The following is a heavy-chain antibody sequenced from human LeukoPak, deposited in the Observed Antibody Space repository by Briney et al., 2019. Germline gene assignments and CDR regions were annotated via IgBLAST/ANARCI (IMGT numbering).Heavy chain of an antibody. CDR1: GFTVSSYW. CDR2: IKQDGSEK. V-gene: IGHV3-7*01. J-gene: IGHJ3*02. CDR3: ARIVRGIVMPQNAFDI. D-gene: IGHD3-22*01. Sequence: GRSLRLSCAASGFTVSSYWISWVRQAPGKGLEWVANIKQDGSEKYYVDSVKGRISISRDNDKNSLFMQINTLRTEDTAVYYCARIVRGIVMPQNAFDIWGQGTMVTVSS.